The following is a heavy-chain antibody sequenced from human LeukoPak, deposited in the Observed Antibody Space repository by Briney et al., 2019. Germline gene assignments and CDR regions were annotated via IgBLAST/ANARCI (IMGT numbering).Heavy chain of an antibody. D-gene: IGHD2/OR15-2a*01. J-gene: IGHJ4*02. Sequence: GGSLRLSCAASGFTFSSYWMSWVRQAPGKGLEWVANIKQDGSEKYYVDSVKGRLTISRDNSKNTLYLQMNSLRAEDTAIYYCAREGPRGNSQFDYWGQGTLVTVSS. V-gene: IGHV3-7*01. CDR1: GFTFSSYW. CDR2: IKQDGSEK. CDR3: AREGPRGNSQFDY.